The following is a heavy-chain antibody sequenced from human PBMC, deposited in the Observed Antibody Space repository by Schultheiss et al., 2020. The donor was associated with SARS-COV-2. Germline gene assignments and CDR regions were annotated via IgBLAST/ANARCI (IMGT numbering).Heavy chain of an antibody. CDR1: GGSFSGYY. D-gene: IGHD3-10*01. J-gene: IGHJ3*02. CDR2: INHSGST. V-gene: IGHV4-34*01. Sequence: SETLSLTCAVYGGSFSGYYWSWIRQPPGKGLEWIGEINHSGSTNYNPSLKSRVTISVDTSKNQFSLKLSSVTAADTAVYYCARYKEITMVRGVNAFDIWGQGTMVTVSS. CDR3: ARYKEITMVRGVNAFDI.